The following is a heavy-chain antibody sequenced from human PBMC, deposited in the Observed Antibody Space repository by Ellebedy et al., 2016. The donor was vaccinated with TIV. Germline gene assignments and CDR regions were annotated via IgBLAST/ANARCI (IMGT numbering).Heavy chain of an antibody. J-gene: IGHJ4*02. CDR3: ARADTGYCGGTSCFLDLDY. Sequence: SVKGRFTISGDNAKYSLYLQMNSLRAEDTAVYHCARADTGYCGGTSCFLDLDYWGQGTLVTVSS. V-gene: IGHV3-21*01. D-gene: IGHD2-2*01.